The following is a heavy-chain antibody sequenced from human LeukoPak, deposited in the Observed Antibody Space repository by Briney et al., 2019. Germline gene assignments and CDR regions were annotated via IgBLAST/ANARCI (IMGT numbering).Heavy chain of an antibody. CDR2: IYYSGST. CDR1: GGSISSYY. Sequence: SETLSLTCTVSGGSISSYYWSWIRQPPGKGLEWIGYIYYSGSTNYNPSLKSRVTISVDTSKNQFSLKLSSVTAADTAVYYCARDSYYDSGGYFFRAFDIWGQGTMVTVSS. J-gene: IGHJ3*02. V-gene: IGHV4-59*01. D-gene: IGHD3-22*01. CDR3: ARDSYYDSGGYFFRAFDI.